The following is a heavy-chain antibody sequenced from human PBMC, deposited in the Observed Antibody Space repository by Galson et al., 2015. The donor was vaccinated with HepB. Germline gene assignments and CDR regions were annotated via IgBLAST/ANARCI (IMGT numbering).Heavy chain of an antibody. CDR3: ARGPYIVPMVYSIVHDAFDV. J-gene: IGHJ3*01. D-gene: IGHD2-8*01. Sequence: SVKVSCKASGYTFTGYYIHWVRQAPGQGLEWMGCINPKSGGTDYAQKFQGWVTMTRDTSMTTAYMELSRLRSDDTAVYYCARGPYIVPMVYSIVHDAFDVWGQGTMVTVSS. CDR1: GYTFTGYY. V-gene: IGHV1-2*04. CDR2: INPKSGGT.